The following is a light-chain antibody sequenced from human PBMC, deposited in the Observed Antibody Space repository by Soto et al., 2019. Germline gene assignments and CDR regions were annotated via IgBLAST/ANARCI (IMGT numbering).Light chain of an antibody. CDR1: QSVSSN. CDR2: GPS. J-gene: IGKJ2*01. V-gene: IGKV3-15*01. CDR3: QQYNNWPYT. Sequence: EIVMTQSPATLSVSPGERAALSCRASQSVSSNFAWYQQKPGQAPRLLIYGPSTRATGIPARFSGSGSGTDFTLTISGLQSEDFAVYYCQQYNNWPYTFGQGTKLEIK.